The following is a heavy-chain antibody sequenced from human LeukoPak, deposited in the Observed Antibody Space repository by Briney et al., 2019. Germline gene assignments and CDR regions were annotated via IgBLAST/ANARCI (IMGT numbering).Heavy chain of an antibody. V-gene: IGHV1-69*01. CDR3: ARRGGSSSGNYYYYYMDV. CDR1: GGTFTSYA. Sequence: SVKVSCKASGGTFTSYAISWARQAPGQGLEWMGGIIPIFGTANYAQKFQGRVTITADESTSTAYMELSSLRSEDTAVYYCARRGGSSSGNYYYYYMDVWGKGTTVTVSS. J-gene: IGHJ6*03. CDR2: IIPIFGTA. D-gene: IGHD6-6*01.